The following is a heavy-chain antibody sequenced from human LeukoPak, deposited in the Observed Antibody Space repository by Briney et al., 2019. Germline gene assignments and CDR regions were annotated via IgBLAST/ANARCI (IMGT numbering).Heavy chain of an antibody. Sequence: PGGSLRLSCAASGFTFSSYSMNWVRQAPGKGLEWVSYISSSSSTIYYADSVKGRFTISRDNAKNSLYLQMNSLRAEDTAVYYCARVGSSTGTTSGYWGQGTLVTVSS. CDR2: ISSSSSTI. V-gene: IGHV3-48*01. CDR1: GFTFSSYS. CDR3: ARVGSSTGTTSGY. D-gene: IGHD1-7*01. J-gene: IGHJ4*02.